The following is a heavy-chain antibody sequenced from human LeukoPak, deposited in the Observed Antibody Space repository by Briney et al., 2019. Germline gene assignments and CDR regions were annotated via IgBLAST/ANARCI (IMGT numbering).Heavy chain of an antibody. Sequence: GGSLRLSCSASGFTFSSYAMHWVRQAPGKGLEWVSVISGSGGTTYYADSVKGRFTISRDSSKNTLYLQMNSLRAEDTAVYYCAKVSGGGLYYDGMDVWGQGTTVTVSS. D-gene: IGHD1-14*01. CDR3: AKVSGGGLYYDGMDV. V-gene: IGHV3-23*01. CDR2: ISGSGGTT. CDR1: GFTFSSYA. J-gene: IGHJ6*02.